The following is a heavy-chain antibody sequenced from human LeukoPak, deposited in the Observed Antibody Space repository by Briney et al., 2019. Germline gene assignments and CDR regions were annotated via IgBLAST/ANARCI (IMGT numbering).Heavy chain of an antibody. Sequence: SQTLSLTCTVSGGSISSGGYYWSWIRQTPGKGLEWIGYIYYSGKTNYNPSLKSRVTISVDTSKKQFSLKLRSVTAADTAVYYCARDPYGGDSGWFDPWGQGTLVTVSS. D-gene: IGHD4-23*01. CDR3: ARDPYGGDSGWFDP. V-gene: IGHV4-61*08. CDR1: GGSISSGGYY. J-gene: IGHJ5*02. CDR2: IYYSGKT.